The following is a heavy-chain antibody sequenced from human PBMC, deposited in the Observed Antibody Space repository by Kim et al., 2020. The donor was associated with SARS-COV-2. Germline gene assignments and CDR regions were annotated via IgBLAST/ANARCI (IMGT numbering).Heavy chain of an antibody. CDR1: GFTFSSYG. V-gene: IGHV3-33*05. CDR3: ARGPTIVRGVMVPDFDY. J-gene: IGHJ4*02. Sequence: GGSLRLSCAASGFTFSSYGMHWVRQAPGKGLEWVAVISYDGSNKYYADSVKGRFTITRDNPKNTLYLQMNSLRAEDTAVYYCARGPTIVRGVMVPDFDYWGQGSLVTVSS. CDR2: ISYDGSNK. D-gene: IGHD3-10*01.